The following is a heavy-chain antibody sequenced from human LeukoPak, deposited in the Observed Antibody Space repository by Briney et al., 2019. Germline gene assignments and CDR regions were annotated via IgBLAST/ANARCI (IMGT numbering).Heavy chain of an antibody. V-gene: IGHV1-2*02. D-gene: IGHD3-22*01. CDR2: INPNSGGT. J-gene: IGHJ4*02. CDR1: GYTFTGYY. CDR3: ASFNYYDSSGVDLDY. Sequence: ASVRVSCKASGYTFTGYYMHWVRQAPGQGLEWMGWINPNSGGTNYAPKFQGRVTMTRDTSISTAYMELSRLRSDDTAVYYCASFNYYDSSGVDLDYWGQGTLVTVSS.